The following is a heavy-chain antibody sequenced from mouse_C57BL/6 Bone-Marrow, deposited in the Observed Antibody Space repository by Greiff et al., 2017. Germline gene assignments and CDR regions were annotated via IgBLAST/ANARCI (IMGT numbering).Heavy chain of an antibody. J-gene: IGHJ1*03. D-gene: IGHD1-1*01. CDR1: GFTFSSYG. V-gene: IGHV5-6*01. Sequence: VQLKESGGDLVKPGGSLKLSCAASGFTFSSYGMSWVRQTPDKRLEWVATISSGGSYTYYPDSVKGRFTISRDHAKNTLYLQMSSLKSEDTAMYYCARRGFYYGSRGYFDVWGTGTTVTVSS. CDR3: ARRGFYYGSRGYFDV. CDR2: ISSGGSYT.